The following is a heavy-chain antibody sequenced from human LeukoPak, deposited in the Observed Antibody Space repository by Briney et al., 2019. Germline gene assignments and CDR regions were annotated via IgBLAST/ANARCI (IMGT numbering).Heavy chain of an antibody. CDR2: ISDSAGTT. Sequence: QPGRSLRLSCTASGFTFSRYDMSWVRQAPGKGLEWVSGISDSAGTTYYADSVKGRFSISRDNSKNTLNLQMNSLRAEDTAVYYCAKSYYYGSGGYSLTAFDIWGQGTMVTVSS. J-gene: IGHJ3*02. CDR1: GFTFSRYD. CDR3: AKSYYYGSGGYSLTAFDI. D-gene: IGHD3-10*01. V-gene: IGHV3-23*01.